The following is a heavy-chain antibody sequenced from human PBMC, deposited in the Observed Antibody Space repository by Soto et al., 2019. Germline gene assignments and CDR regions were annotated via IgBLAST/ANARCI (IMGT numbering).Heavy chain of an antibody. CDR2: LHSGGST. D-gene: IGHD6-13*01. CDR1: GFTVSDGF. CDR3: ARAYSTSWYSFDS. V-gene: IGHV3-66*01. Sequence: GGSLRLSCAATGFTVSDGFMNWVRQAPGKGLEWVSVLHSGGSTYYADSVKGRFTISRDNSTNTVYLQMISLGAEDTAVYYCARAYSTSWYSFDSWGQGTLVTVS. J-gene: IGHJ4*02.